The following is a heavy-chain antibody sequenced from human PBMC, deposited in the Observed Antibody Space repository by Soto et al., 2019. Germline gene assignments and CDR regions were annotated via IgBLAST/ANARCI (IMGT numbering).Heavy chain of an antibody. V-gene: IGHV3-11*06. J-gene: IGHJ4*02. CDR3: ARDRGMDTTMVMPIDY. Sequence: RLSCAASGFTFSDYYMSWIRQAPAKGLEWVSYISGTSDYTNFADSVKGRFTISRDNAKNSLYLQMDSLRAEDTAVYYCARDRGMDTTMVMPIDYWGPGTLVTVSS. CDR1: GFTFSDYY. CDR2: ISGTSDYT. D-gene: IGHD5-18*01.